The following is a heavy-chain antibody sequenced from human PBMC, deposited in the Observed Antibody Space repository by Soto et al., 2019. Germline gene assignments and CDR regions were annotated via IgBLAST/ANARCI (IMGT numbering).Heavy chain of an antibody. V-gene: IGHV3-23*01. CDR1: GFTFSSNG. Sequence: LRLSCATCGFTFSSNGISWVRQAPGKGLDWVSGISGSGRNTYYADSVKGRFTISRDNSKNTLFLQMNSLRAEDTAVYYCAKNGLSNSPSAIDSWGQGTLVTVPQ. J-gene: IGHJ4*02. CDR2: ISGSGRNT. D-gene: IGHD2-8*01. CDR3: AKNGLSNSPSAIDS.